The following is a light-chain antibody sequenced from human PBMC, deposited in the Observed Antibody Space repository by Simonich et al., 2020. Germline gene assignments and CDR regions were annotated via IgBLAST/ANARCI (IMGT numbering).Light chain of an antibody. CDR2: WAS. CDR1: QSVLYSSKNKNF. Sequence: DIVMTQSPDALAVSLGERATINCKSSQSVLYSSKNKNFLAWYQQKPGQPPKLLIYWASTREAGVSDRFRGSGSGTDFTLTISSLQAEDVAVYYCQQYYSTPLTFGGGTKVEIK. J-gene: IGKJ4*01. V-gene: IGKV4-1*01. CDR3: QQYYSTPLT.